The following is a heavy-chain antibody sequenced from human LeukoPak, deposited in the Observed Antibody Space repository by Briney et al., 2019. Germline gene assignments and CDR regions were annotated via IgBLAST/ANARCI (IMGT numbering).Heavy chain of an antibody. CDR2: INPRGGST. Sequence: ASVKVSCKASGYTFTSYYMHWVRQAPGQGLEWMGIINPRGGSTSYAQKFQGRVTMTRDMSTSTVYMELSSLRSEDTAVYYCARVLEDVRGYSYGSPFDYWGQGTLVAVSS. CDR3: ARVLEDVRGYSYGSPFDY. V-gene: IGHV1-46*01. J-gene: IGHJ4*02. CDR1: GYTFTSYY. D-gene: IGHD5-18*01.